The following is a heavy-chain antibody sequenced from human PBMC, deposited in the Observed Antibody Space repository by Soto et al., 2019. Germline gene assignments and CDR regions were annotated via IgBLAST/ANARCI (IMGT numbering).Heavy chain of an antibody. D-gene: IGHD4-17*01. V-gene: IGHV1-69*02. CDR1: GGTFSSYT. Sequence: ASVKVSCKASGGTFSSYTISWVRQAPGQGLEWMGRIIPILGIANYAQKFQGRVTITADKSTSTAYMELSSLRSEDTAVYYCASVFNLYITTVPLYVMDVWGQGTTVPVSS. J-gene: IGHJ6*02. CDR2: IIPILGIA. CDR3: ASVFNLYITTVPLYVMDV.